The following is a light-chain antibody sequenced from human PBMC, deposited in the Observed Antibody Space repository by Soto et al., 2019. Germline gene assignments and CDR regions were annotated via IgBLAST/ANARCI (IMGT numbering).Light chain of an antibody. CDR3: QQYNSYSRT. Sequence: DIPMTQSPSPLSASVGDRVTITFPASQSISSWLAWYQQKPGKAPKLLIYKASSLESGVPSRFSGSGSGTEFTLTISSLQPDDFATYYCQQYNSYSRTFGQGTKV. V-gene: IGKV1-5*03. CDR2: KAS. CDR1: QSISSW. J-gene: IGKJ1*01.